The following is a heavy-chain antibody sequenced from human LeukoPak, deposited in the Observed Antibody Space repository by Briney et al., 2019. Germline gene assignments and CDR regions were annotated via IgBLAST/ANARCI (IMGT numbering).Heavy chain of an antibody. CDR1: GFTFSSYE. CDR3: ARRSLVVVPAPEGYYYHYYMDV. Sequence: GGSLRLSCAASGFTFSSYEMNWVRQAPGKGLEWVSYISSSGSTIYYADSVKGRFTISRDNAKNSLYLQMNSMRAEDTAVYYCARRSLVVVPAPEGYYYHYYMDVWGKGTTVTISS. D-gene: IGHD2-2*01. CDR2: ISSSGSTI. J-gene: IGHJ6*03. V-gene: IGHV3-48*03.